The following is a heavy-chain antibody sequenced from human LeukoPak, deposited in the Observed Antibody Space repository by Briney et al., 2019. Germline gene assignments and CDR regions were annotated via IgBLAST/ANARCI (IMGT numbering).Heavy chain of an antibody. Sequence: GGSLRLSCAASGFSFSAYTMSWVRQVPGKGPEWVSAINSGGDATSYADSVRGRFTISRDDSKNTLYLQMNSLRAEDTAVYSCAKAAVIIGLAAFDTWGQGTMVTVSS. J-gene: IGHJ3*02. CDR3: AKAAVIIGLAAFDT. D-gene: IGHD2-21*01. CDR1: GFSFSAYT. V-gene: IGHV3-23*01. CDR2: INSGGDAT.